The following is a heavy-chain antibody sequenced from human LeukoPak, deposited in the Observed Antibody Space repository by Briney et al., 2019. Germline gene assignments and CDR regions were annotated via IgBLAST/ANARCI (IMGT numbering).Heavy chain of an antibody. CDR2: LYSGGDT. V-gene: IGHV3-53*01. CDR1: GFTVSSNY. J-gene: IGHJ5*01. D-gene: IGHD6-19*01. CDR3: ARAPYSSGWYDC. Sequence: GGSLRLSCAASGFTVSSNYMSWVRQAPGKGLEWVSVLYSGGDTYYADSVKGRFTISRDNSKNTLYLQMNSLRAEDTALNYCARAPYSSGWYDCWGQGTLVTVSS.